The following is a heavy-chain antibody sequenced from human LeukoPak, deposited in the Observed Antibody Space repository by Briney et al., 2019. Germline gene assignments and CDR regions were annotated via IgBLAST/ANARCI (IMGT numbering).Heavy chain of an antibody. CDR1: GFTFNSYA. D-gene: IGHD6-19*01. Sequence: PGGSLRLSCAASGFTFNSYAMGWVRQAPGKGLEWVSSISGSGGSTYYADSVKGRFTISRDNSKNTLYLQMNSLRAEDTAVYYCAKGTKISPYSSGWYLDYWGQGTLVTVSS. J-gene: IGHJ4*02. CDR3: AKGTKISPYSSGWYLDY. CDR2: ISGSGGST. V-gene: IGHV3-23*01.